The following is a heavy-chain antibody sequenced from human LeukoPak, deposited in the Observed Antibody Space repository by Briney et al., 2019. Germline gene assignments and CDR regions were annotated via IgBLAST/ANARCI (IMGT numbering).Heavy chain of an antibody. Sequence: PGGSLRLSCAASGFTFTSYYMHWVRQAPGKGLVWVSRISGDGSNTIYADSVKGRFTISRDNAKNSLYLQMNSLRAEDTAVYYCASTTDGYYDYWGQGTLVTVSS. CDR2: ISGDGSNT. CDR3: ASTTDGYYDY. D-gene: IGHD4-17*01. J-gene: IGHJ4*02. V-gene: IGHV3-74*01. CDR1: GFTFTSYY.